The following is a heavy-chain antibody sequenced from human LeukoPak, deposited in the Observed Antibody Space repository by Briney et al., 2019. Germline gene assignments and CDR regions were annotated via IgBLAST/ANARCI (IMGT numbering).Heavy chain of an antibody. J-gene: IGHJ4*02. V-gene: IGHV3-48*01. Sequence: GGSLRLSCAASGFTFSSYSMNWVRQAPGKGLEWVSCISSSSSTIYYADSVKGRFTISRDNSKNTLYLQINNLRAEDTAVYYCAKAAGGKTFGEIIVSTHRPNIDYWGQGTLVTVSP. D-gene: IGHD3-16*02. CDR2: ISSSSSTI. CDR1: GFTFSSYS. CDR3: AKAAGGKTFGEIIVSTHRPNIDY.